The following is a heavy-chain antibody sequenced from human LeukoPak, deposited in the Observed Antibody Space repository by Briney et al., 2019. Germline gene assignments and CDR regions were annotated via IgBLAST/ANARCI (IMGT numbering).Heavy chain of an antibody. CDR3: ARGPSIRYYDGSGYYYFDY. D-gene: IGHD3-22*01. CDR1: GGFFSDYY. Sequence: SETLSLTCAVYGGFFSDYYWTWVRQPPGKGLEWIGEINHSGSTNYNPSLKSRFSISVETSKNHFSLNLDSVTAADTAVYYCARGPSIRYYDGSGYYYFDYWGQGTLVTAST. V-gene: IGHV4-34*01. J-gene: IGHJ4*02. CDR2: INHSGST.